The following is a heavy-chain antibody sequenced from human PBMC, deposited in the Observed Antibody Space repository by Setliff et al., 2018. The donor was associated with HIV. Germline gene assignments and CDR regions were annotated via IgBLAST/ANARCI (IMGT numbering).Heavy chain of an antibody. CDR1: GASISGYY. D-gene: IGHD3-22*01. CDR3: ARDGVWSSGLDAFDI. Sequence: PSETLSLTCTVSGASISGYYWSRIRQAAGKGLEWIGRIETSGGNIDSNPSFKSRVTMSGDTPKNQFSLKLSSVTAADTAVYYCARDGVWSSGLDAFDIWGQGKLVTVSS. CDR2: IETSGGNI. V-gene: IGHV4-4*07. J-gene: IGHJ3*02.